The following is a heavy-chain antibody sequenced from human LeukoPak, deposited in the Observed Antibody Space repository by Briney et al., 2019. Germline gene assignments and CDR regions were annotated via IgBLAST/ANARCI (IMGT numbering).Heavy chain of an antibody. V-gene: IGHV3-7*01. CDR1: GFIFSSYW. Sequence: GGCLSLSCAASGFIFSSYWMTWVRQAPGKGLEWVANVRQDGGQKYYVYSVKGRFTISRDNAESSLYLQMNSLRAENTAVYYCGAQRSTGAIDYWGQGTLVTVSS. CDR3: GAQRSTGAIDY. CDR2: VRQDGGQK. D-gene: IGHD1-1*01. J-gene: IGHJ4*02.